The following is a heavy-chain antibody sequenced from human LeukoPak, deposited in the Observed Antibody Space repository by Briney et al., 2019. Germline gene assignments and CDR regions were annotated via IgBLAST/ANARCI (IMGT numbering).Heavy chain of an antibody. Sequence: TSSETLSLTCAVYGGSFSGYYWSWIRQPPGKGLEWIGEINHSGSTNYNPSLKSRVTISVDTSKNQFSLKLSSVTAADTAVYYCARRRWLPRDWFDPWGQGTLVTVSS. D-gene: IGHD5-24*01. J-gene: IGHJ5*02. CDR1: GGSFSGYY. V-gene: IGHV4-34*01. CDR2: INHSGST. CDR3: ARRRWLPRDWFDP.